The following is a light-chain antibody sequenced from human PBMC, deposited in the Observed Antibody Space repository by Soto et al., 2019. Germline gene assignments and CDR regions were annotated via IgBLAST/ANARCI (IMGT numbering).Light chain of an antibody. V-gene: IGKV3-20*01. CDR3: QQHVRSPMYT. Sequence: EIVLTQSPGTLSLSPGERATLSCRASQSVRSSYLGWYQQKPGQAPRLLIYGASTRATGIPDRFSGSGSGTNFTLTVSRLEPADFAVYYCQQHVRSPMYTFGQGTKLEIK. CDR1: QSVRSSY. J-gene: IGKJ2*01. CDR2: GAS.